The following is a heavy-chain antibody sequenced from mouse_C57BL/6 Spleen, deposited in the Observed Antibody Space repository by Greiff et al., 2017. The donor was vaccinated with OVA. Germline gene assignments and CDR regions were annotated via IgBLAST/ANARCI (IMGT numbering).Heavy chain of an antibody. V-gene: IGHV1-22*01. J-gene: IGHJ2*01. CDR3: ARDWATWTVFFDY. CDR2: INPNNGGT. Sequence: EVQLQQSGPELVKPGASVKMSCKASGYTFTDYNMHWVKQSHGKSLEWIGYINPNNGGTSYNQKFKGKATLTVNKSSSTSYMELRSLTSDDSSVYYCARDWATWTVFFDYWGQGTTLTVSS. D-gene: IGHD4-1*02. CDR1: GYTFTDYN.